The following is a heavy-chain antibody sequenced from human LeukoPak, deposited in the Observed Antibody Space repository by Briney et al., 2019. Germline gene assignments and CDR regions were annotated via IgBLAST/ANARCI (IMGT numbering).Heavy chain of an antibody. J-gene: IGHJ6*03. Sequence: SETLSLTCIVSGDSISSSNSYWGWIRQPPGKGLEWIGSIYYSGNTYYTASLKSRVSISVDTSKNHFSLRLTSVTAADTAVYYCARDRYMVRGIMDVWGKGTTVTISS. CDR3: ARDRYMVRGIMDV. CDR1: GDSISSSNSY. D-gene: IGHD3-10*01. V-gene: IGHV4-39*02. CDR2: IYYSGNT.